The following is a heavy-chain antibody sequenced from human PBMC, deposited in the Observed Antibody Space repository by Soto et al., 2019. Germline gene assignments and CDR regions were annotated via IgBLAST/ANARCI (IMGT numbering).Heavy chain of an antibody. Sequence: GGSLRLSCAASGFTFNIYGMHWVRQAPDKGLEWVALISYDGSNQYYADSVKGRFTISRDNSKNTLFLQMNSLRADDTAVYYCAKDQASGQGSFDSWGQGTLVTIS. CDR2: ISYDGSNQ. V-gene: IGHV3-30*18. CDR3: AKDQASGQGSFDS. J-gene: IGHJ4*02. CDR1: GFTFNIYG.